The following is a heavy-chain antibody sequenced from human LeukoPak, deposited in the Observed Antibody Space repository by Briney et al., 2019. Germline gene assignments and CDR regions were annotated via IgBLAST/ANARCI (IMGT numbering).Heavy chain of an antibody. CDR3: AKGDHYDTSGYDAFDI. Sequence: GGSLRLSCAASGFTVSSNYMSWVRQAPGKGLEWVSVIYSGGSTYYANSVKGRFTISRDNSKNTLYLQMNSLRAEDTALYYCAKGDHYDTSGYDAFDIWGQGTMVTVSS. D-gene: IGHD3-22*01. CDR2: IYSGGST. V-gene: IGHV3-53*05. CDR1: GFTVSSNY. J-gene: IGHJ3*02.